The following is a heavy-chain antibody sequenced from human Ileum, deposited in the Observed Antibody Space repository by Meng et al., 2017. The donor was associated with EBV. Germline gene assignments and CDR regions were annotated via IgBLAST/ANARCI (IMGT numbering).Heavy chain of an antibody. J-gene: IGHJ4*02. V-gene: IGHV4-4*02. CDR2: VYPSGTP. CDR1: GDSFSGSFR. D-gene: IGHD3-16*01. CDR3: ARDAFQYASGIPAH. Sequence: HVQVQGLGPNVVWLSGTLVLTLTVSGDSFSGSFRLSWVRQSPEKGLEWIGEVYPSGTPYYNPSLKSRVTISLDKSRNQFSLNLIHVTAADAAVYYCARDAFQYASGIPAHWGQGTLVTVSS.